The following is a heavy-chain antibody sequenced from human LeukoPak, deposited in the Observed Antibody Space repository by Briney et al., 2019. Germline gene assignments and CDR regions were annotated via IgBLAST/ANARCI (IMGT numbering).Heavy chain of an antibody. D-gene: IGHD6-13*01. Sequence: GGSLRLSCAAPGFTFSSYAMHWVRQAPGKGLEWVAIIWYDGTNIYYTDSVKGRFTISRDNSKNMLYLQMNSLRVEDTAMYYCARMAATALDYWGQGTLVTVSS. J-gene: IGHJ4*02. CDR1: GFTFSSYA. CDR3: ARMAATALDY. V-gene: IGHV3-33*01. CDR2: IWYDGTNI.